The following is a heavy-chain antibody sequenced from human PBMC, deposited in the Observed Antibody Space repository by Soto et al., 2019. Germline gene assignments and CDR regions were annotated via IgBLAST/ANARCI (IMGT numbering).Heavy chain of an antibody. CDR3: AKSLHLVELFPPFDY. V-gene: IGHV3-30*18. CDR2: ISYDGGNK. Sequence: QVQLVESGGGVVQPGRSLRLSCAASGFTFNNYGMHWVRQAPGKGLEWVAVISYDGGNKFYADSVKGRFTISRDNSRNTFYLQMNSLRPEDTAVYYCAKSLHLVELFPPFDYWGQGTLVTVSS. D-gene: IGHD3-16*01. CDR1: GFTFNNYG. J-gene: IGHJ4*02.